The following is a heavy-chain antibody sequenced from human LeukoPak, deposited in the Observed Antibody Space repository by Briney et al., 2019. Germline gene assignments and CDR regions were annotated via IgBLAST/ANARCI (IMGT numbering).Heavy chain of an antibody. Sequence: SETLSLTCTVSGGSISSSSYYWGWIRQPPGKGLEWIGSIYYSGSTYYNPSLESRVTISVDTSKNQFSLKLSSVTAADTAVYYCARGFGELLIYYCYMDVWGKGTTVTVSS. CDR2: IYYSGST. D-gene: IGHD3-10*01. V-gene: IGHV4-39*01. J-gene: IGHJ6*03. CDR1: GGSISSSSYY. CDR3: ARGFGELLIYYCYMDV.